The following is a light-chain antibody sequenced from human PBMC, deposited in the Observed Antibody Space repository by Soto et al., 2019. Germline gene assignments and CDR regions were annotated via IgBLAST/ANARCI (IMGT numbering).Light chain of an antibody. V-gene: IGKV4-1*01. Sequence: DIVMTQSPDSLAVSLGERATINCKSSQRGLYSSNNKNYLAWYQQKPGQPPKLLIYWASTRESGVPDRFSGSGSGTDFTLTISSLQAEDVAVYYCQQYYSTLLTFGGGTKVEIK. J-gene: IGKJ4*01. CDR3: QQYYSTLLT. CDR1: QRGLYSSNNKNY. CDR2: WAS.